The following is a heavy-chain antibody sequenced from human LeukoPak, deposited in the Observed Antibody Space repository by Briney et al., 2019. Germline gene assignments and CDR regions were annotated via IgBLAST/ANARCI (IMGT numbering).Heavy chain of an antibody. CDR1: GFTFSSYS. CDR3: ARDRLRGSPPY. J-gene: IGHJ4*02. D-gene: IGHD1-26*01. Sequence: GGSLRLSCAASGFTFSSYSMNWVRQAPGKGLELVSSISSSSSYIYYADSVKGRFTISRDNAKNSLYLQMNSLRAEDTAVYYCARDRLRGSPPYWGQGTLVTVSS. V-gene: IGHV3-21*01. CDR2: ISSSSSYI.